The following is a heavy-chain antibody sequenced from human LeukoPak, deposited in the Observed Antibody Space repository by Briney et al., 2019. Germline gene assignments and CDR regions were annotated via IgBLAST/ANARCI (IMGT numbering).Heavy chain of an antibody. V-gene: IGHV4-4*07. J-gene: IGHJ3*02. Sequence: SETLSLTCTVSGGSISSFYWNWIRQPAGKGLEWIGRIYTSGSTKYNPSLKSRVTMSGDTSKNQFSLKLSSVTAADTAVYYCARGYSYGPNDAFDIWGQGTMVTISS. D-gene: IGHD5-18*01. CDR3: ARGYSYGPNDAFDI. CDR1: GGSISSFY. CDR2: IYTSGST.